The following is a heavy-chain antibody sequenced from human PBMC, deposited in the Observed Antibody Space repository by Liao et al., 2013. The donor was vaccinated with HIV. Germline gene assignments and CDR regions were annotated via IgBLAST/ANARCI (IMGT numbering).Heavy chain of an antibody. CDR1: GGSISSSSYY. V-gene: IGHV4-39*07. Sequence: QLQLQESGPGLVKPSETLSLTCTVSGGSISSSSYYWGWIRQPPGKGLEWIGSIYYSGSTYYNPSLKSRVTISVDTSKNQFSLKLSSVTAADTAVYYCARGLRSSSVWGDYYYYYYMDVWGKGTTVTVSS. J-gene: IGHJ6*03. D-gene: IGHD6-6*01. CDR3: ARGLRSSSVWGDYYYYYYMDV. CDR2: IYYSGST.